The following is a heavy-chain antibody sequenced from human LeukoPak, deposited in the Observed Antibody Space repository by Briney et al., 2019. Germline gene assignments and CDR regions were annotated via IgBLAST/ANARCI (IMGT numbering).Heavy chain of an antibody. V-gene: IGHV4-34*01. CDR1: GGSLSDSY. J-gene: IGHJ4*02. D-gene: IGHD3-22*01. CDR3: ASLNYYDSSGYYYTFDY. CDR2: INHSGST. Sequence: SETLSLTCAVYGGSLSDSYWSWIRQPPGKGLEWIGEINHSGSTKYNPSLKSRVTISVDTSKNQFSLKLSSVTAADTAVYYCASLNYYDSSGYYYTFDYWGQGTLVTVSS.